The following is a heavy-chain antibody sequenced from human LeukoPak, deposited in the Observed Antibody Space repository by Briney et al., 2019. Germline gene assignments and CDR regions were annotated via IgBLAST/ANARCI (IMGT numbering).Heavy chain of an antibody. CDR2: IYHSGST. CDR3: ARRRVRGVRSHNWFDP. CDR1: GGSISSRNW. Sequence: SGTLSLTCAVSGGSISSRNWWSWVRQPPGKGLEWIGEIYHSGSTNYNPSLKSRVTVSVDKSKNQFSLKLRSVTAADTAVYYCARRRVRGVRSHNWFDPWGQGTLVTVSS. V-gene: IGHV4-4*02. D-gene: IGHD3-10*01. J-gene: IGHJ5*02.